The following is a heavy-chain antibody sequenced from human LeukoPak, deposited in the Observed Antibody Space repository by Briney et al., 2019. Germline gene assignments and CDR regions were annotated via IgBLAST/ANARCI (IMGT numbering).Heavy chain of an antibody. Sequence: GASVKVSCKASGYTFTSYAMNWVRQAPGQGLEWMGWINTNTGNPTYAQGFTGRFVFSLDTSVSTAYLQISSLKAEDTAVYYCARGQPYDFWGGYLMRYYFDYWGQGTLVTVSS. CDR2: INTNTGNP. CDR1: GYTFTSYA. J-gene: IGHJ4*02. D-gene: IGHD3-3*01. V-gene: IGHV7-4-1*02. CDR3: ARGQPYDFWGGYLMRYYFDY.